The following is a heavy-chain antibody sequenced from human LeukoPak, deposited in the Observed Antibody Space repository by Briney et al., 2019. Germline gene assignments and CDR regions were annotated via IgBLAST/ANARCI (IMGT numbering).Heavy chain of an antibody. CDR2: ISHDGSNK. V-gene: IGHV3-30*03. CDR1: GFTFSSYG. CDR3: ARAGGDYAPGPFDY. J-gene: IGHJ4*02. Sequence: GGSLRLSCAASGFTFSSYGMHWVRQVPGKGLEWVAVISHDGSNKYYADSVKGRFTISRVNAKNSLYLQMNSLRAEDTAVYYCARAGGDYAPGPFDYWGQGTLVTVSS. D-gene: IGHD3-16*01.